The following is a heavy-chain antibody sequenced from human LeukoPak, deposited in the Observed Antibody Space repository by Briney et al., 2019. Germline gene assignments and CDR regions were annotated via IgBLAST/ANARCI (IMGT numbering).Heavy chain of an antibody. V-gene: IGHV1-18*01. D-gene: IGHD3-22*01. Sequence: ASVKVSCKASGYTFTSYGISWVRQAPGQGLEWMGWISAYNGNTNYAQKLQGRVTMTTDTSTSTAYMELRSLRSDDTAVYYCARDRYYDSSGYYSFGYGGQGTLVTVSS. CDR1: GYTFTSYG. CDR3: ARDRYYDSSGYYSFGY. J-gene: IGHJ4*02. CDR2: ISAYNGNT.